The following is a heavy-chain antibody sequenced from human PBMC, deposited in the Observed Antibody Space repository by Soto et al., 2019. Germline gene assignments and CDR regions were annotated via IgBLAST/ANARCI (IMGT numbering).Heavy chain of an antibody. CDR1: GYTFTGYD. CDR3: VRSTYCTISTCCWFDP. CDR2: MNPHSANT. D-gene: IGHD2-8*01. Sequence: QVPLLQSGAEVKKPGASVKVSCKASGYTFTGYDINWVRQATGQGPEWMGWMNPHSANTGYAEKFQGRVTMTRDTSISTAYMALSSLTPEDTAVYYCVRSTYCTISTCCWFDPWGQGTQVTVSS. V-gene: IGHV1-8*01. J-gene: IGHJ5*02.